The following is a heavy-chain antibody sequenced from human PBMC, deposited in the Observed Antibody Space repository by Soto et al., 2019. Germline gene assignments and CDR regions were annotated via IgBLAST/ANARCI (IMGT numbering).Heavy chain of an antibody. CDR2: ITYGGNT. D-gene: IGHD4-17*01. J-gene: IGHJ4*02. V-gene: IGHV4-30-4*01. CDR1: GGSISSGNYY. Sequence: QVQLQESGPGLVKPSQTLSLTCTVSGGSISSGNYYWSWIRLPPGKDLEWFGFITYGGNTHYSASLRSQVSIPVDTSKNQFSLDLSSVTAADTAVYYCATMGTPVTGLYYFDSWGQGTLVTVSS. CDR3: ATMGTPVTGLYYFDS.